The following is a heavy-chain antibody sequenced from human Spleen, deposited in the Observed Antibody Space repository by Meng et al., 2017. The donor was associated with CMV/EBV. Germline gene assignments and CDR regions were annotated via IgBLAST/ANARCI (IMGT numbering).Heavy chain of an antibody. CDR3: AREGVARVWFDP. V-gene: IGHV4-4*07. CDR1: GGSISSFY. CDR2: IYTSGST. J-gene: IGHJ5*02. Sequence: QQQLQESGPGLVKPSQTLSLTCSVSGGSISSFYWSWIWQPAGKGLEWIGRIYTSGSTNYNPSLKSRVTMSVDTSKNQFSPKLSSVTAADTAVYYCAREGVARVWFDPWGQGTLVTVSS.